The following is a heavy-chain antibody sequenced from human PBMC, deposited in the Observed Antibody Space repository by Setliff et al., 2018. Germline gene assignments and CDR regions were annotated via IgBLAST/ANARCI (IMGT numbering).Heavy chain of an antibody. CDR2: IKQDESEK. J-gene: IGHJ4*02. V-gene: IGHV3-7*01. Sequence: GGSLRLSCAASGFTFTNYWINWVRQAPGKGLEWVANIKQDESEKHYVGSVKDRFTISRDNARNSVYLQMNSLRAEDAAVYYCATSDWYAAFDHWGQGTLVTVSS. CDR3: ATSDWYAAFDH. CDR1: GFTFTNYW. D-gene: IGHD6-19*01.